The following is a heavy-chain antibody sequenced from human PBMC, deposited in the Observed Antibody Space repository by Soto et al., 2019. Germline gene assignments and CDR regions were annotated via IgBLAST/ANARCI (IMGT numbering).Heavy chain of an antibody. CDR3: ARHRAITIFGVVIPQPFDY. J-gene: IGHJ4*02. CDR2: IYYSGST. CDR1: GGSISSSSYY. Sequence: SETLSLTCTVSGGSISSSSYYWGWIRQPPGKGLEWIGSIYYSGSTYYNTSLKSRVTISVDTSKNQFSLKLSSVTAADTAVYYCARHRAITIFGVVIPQPFDYWGQGTLVTVSS. V-gene: IGHV4-39*01. D-gene: IGHD3-3*01.